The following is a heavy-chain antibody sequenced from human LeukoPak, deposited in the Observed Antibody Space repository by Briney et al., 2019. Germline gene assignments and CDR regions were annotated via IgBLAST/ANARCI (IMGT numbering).Heavy chain of an antibody. CDR1: GGSISSSNW. CDR2: IYHSGST. CDR3: ARDSRYSGYDPADAFDI. D-gene: IGHD5-12*01. J-gene: IGHJ3*02. Sequence: PSETLSLTCAVSGGSISSSNWWSWVRQPPGKGLEWIGEIYHSGSTNYNPSLKSRVTISVDKSKNQFSLKLSSVTAADTAVYYCARDSRYSGYDPADAFDIWGQGTMVTVSS. V-gene: IGHV4-4*02.